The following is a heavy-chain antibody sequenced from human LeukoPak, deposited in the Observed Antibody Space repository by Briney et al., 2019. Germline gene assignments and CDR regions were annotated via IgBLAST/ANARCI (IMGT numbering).Heavy chain of an antibody. Sequence: PGGSLRLSCAASGLTFRNYWMSWVRQAPGKGLEWVANIKEDGSEKYYVDSVKGRFTISRDNAKNSLFLQMNSLRAEDTAVYYCANLRLLGFDSWGQGTLVSVSS. CDR3: ANLRLLGFDS. CDR2: IKEDGSEK. CDR1: GLTFRNYW. J-gene: IGHJ4*02. V-gene: IGHV3-7*01. D-gene: IGHD2-21*02.